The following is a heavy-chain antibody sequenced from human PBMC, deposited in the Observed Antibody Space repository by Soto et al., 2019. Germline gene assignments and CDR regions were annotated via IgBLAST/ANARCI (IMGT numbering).Heavy chain of an antibody. V-gene: IGHV3-23*01. D-gene: IGHD4-17*01. CDR3: AKHQSTVTTPFDY. J-gene: IGHJ4*02. CDR1: GFTFSSYD. Sequence: EVQLLESGGGLVQPGGSLRLSCAASGFTFSSYDMSWVRQAPGKGLEWVSAISGSGGSTYYADSVRGRFTISRDSSKNTLYLQMSSLRAEDTAVYYCAKHQSTVTTPFDYWGQGTLVTVSS. CDR2: ISGSGGST.